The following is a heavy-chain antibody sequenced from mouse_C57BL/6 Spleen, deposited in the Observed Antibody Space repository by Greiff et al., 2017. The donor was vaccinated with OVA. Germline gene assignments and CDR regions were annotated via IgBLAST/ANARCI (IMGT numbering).Heavy chain of an antibody. Sequence: VQLQQPGAELVKPGASVKLSCKASGYTFTSYWMQWVEQRPGQGLEWIGEIDPSDSYTNYNQKFKGKATLTVDTSSSTAYMQLSSLTSEDSAVYYCARKDYGSSSAWFAYWGQGTLVTVSA. CDR3: ARKDYGSSSAWFAY. V-gene: IGHV1-50*01. J-gene: IGHJ3*01. CDR2: IDPSDSYT. D-gene: IGHD1-1*01. CDR1: GYTFTSYW.